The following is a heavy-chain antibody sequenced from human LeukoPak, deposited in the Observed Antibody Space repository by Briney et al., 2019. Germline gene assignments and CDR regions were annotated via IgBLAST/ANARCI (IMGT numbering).Heavy chain of an antibody. CDR3: VRHISTNTGYFDS. Sequence: PSETLSLTCTVSGGSINSHSYYWGWIRQTPGKGLEWIGSVYYDGTSYSNPSLSSRGAIFVDTSRDQFSLDLSFVTAADTALYYCVRHISTNTGYFDSCGQGTLVSVSS. CDR2: VYYDGTS. V-gene: IGHV4-39*01. D-gene: IGHD5-24*01. CDR1: GGSINSHSYY. J-gene: IGHJ4*02.